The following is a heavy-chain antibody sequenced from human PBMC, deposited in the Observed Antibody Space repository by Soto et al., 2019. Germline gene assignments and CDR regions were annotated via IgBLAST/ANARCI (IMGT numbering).Heavy chain of an antibody. Sequence: GASVKVSCKASGYTFTGYYMHWVRQAPGQGLEWMGWSNPNSGGTNYAQKFQGRVTMTRDTSISTAYMELSRLRSDDTAVYYCARDLRRITMIVVARSAFDIWGQGTMVTVSS. D-gene: IGHD3-22*01. CDR2: SNPNSGGT. J-gene: IGHJ3*02. CDR1: GYTFTGYY. CDR3: ARDLRRITMIVVARSAFDI. V-gene: IGHV1-2*02.